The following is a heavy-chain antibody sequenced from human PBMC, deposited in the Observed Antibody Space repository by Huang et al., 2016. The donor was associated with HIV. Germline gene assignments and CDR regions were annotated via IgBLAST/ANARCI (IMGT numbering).Heavy chain of an antibody. CDR1: GYTFTGYY. J-gene: IGHJ6*02. Sequence: QVQLVQSGAEVKKPGASVKVSCKASGYTFTGYYMQWVRQAPGQGLGWMGWINPNSGGTNYAQKVQGRVTMTRETSISTAYMEVTRLRSDDTAVYYCARGEYGSGWWGYYYFNMDVWGQGTTVTVSS. CDR3: ARGEYGSGWWGYYYFNMDV. D-gene: IGHD6-19*01. V-gene: IGHV1-2*02. CDR2: INPNSGGT.